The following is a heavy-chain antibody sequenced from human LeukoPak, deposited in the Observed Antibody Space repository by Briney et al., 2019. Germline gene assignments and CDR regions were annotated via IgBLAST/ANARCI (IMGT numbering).Heavy chain of an antibody. CDR1: GFTFTSSA. CDR3: AADFYGSGIFDYLDY. CDR2: IVVGSGNT. V-gene: IGHV1-58*01. J-gene: IGHJ4*02. D-gene: IGHD3-10*01. Sequence: GASVKVSCKASGFTFTSSAVQWVRQARGQRLEWIGWIVVGSGNTNYAQKFQERVTITRDMSTSTAYMELSSLRSEDTAVYYCAADFYGSGIFDYLDYWGQGTLVTVSS.